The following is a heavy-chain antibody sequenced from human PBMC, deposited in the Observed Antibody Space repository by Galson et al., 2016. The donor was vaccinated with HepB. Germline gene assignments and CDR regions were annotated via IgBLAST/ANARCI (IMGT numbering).Heavy chain of an antibody. CDR2: GSNK. Sequence: SLRLSCAASGFTFSSYPMHWVRRAPGKGLEWVADGSNKYYADSVKGRFTISRDNSKNTLYLQMNGLRAEDTAVYYCTRVLIVYSSWSRNKYYYYGMDVWGQGTTVTVSS. D-gene: IGHD6-19*01. V-gene: IGHV3-30-3*01. CDR1: GFTFSSYP. J-gene: IGHJ6*02. CDR3: TRVLIVYSSWSRNKYYYYGMDV.